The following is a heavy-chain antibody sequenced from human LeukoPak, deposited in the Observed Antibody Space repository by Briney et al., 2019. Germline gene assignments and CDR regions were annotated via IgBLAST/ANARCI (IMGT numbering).Heavy chain of an antibody. J-gene: IGHJ4*02. CDR2: VYPGDSDT. D-gene: IGHD1-26*01. V-gene: IGHV5-51*01. Sequence: GESLKISCKGSGYSFTCYWIGWVRQMPGKGLEWMGIVYPGDSDTRYSPSLQGQVTISADKSISTAYLQWSSLKASDTAMYYCARTPTIYSFDYWGQGTLVTVSS. CDR1: GYSFTCYW. CDR3: ARTPTIYSFDY.